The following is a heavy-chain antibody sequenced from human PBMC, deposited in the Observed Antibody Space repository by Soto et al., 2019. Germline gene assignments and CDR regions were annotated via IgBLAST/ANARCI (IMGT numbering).Heavy chain of an antibody. D-gene: IGHD1-26*01. V-gene: IGHV1-69*01. Sequence: QVQLVQSGAEVKKPGSSVKVSCKASGGTFSSYSINWVRQAPGQGLEWMGEIIPICGTANYAQKFQGRVTIPADESTSTAYLELSSLISEDTSVYYCARDGGRHAAGIDYWGQGTLVTVSS. CDR3: ARDGGRHAAGIDY. CDR1: GGTFSSYS. J-gene: IGHJ4*02. CDR2: IIPICGTA.